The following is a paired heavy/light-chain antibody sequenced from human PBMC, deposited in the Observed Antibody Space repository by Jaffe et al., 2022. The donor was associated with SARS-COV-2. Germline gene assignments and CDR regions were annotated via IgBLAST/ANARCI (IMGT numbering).Light chain of an antibody. CDR3: HQYGTSLT. V-gene: IGKV3-20*01. CDR2: GAS. CDR1: QSVDTSY. J-gene: IGKJ4*01. Sequence: EIVLTQSPGTLSLSPGERATLSCRASQSVDTSYLAWYQQKPGQAPRLLIYGASSRATGIPDRFSGSGSGTDFTLTISRLEPEDFAVYYCHQYGTSLTFGGGTKVEIK.
Heavy chain of an antibody. CDR3: ARRIPGGYFDY. CDR2: IDASGST. V-gene: IGHV4-61*02. CDR1: GVSISSGNYY. Sequence: QVQLQESGPGLVKPSQTLSLTCTVSGVSISSGNYYWSWIRQPAGKGLEWIGRIDASGSTNYNSSLKSRVTISVDTSKSHFSLNLTSVTAADTAVYYCARRIPGGYFDYWGQGTLVTVSS. D-gene: IGHD1-20*01. J-gene: IGHJ4*02.